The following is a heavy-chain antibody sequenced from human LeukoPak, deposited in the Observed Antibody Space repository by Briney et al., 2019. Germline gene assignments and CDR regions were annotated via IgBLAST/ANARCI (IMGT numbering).Heavy chain of an antibody. Sequence: ASVKVSCKATGYTFCSYGISWVRQAPGQGLEWMGWISTYNGNTNYAQKLQGRVTMTTDTSTNTAYVELRSLRSDDTALYYCARDGYDVLTGYEDYWSQGTLVTVSS. D-gene: IGHD3-9*01. V-gene: IGHV1-18*01. CDR3: ARDGYDVLTGYEDY. J-gene: IGHJ4*02. CDR1: GYTFCSYG. CDR2: ISTYNGNT.